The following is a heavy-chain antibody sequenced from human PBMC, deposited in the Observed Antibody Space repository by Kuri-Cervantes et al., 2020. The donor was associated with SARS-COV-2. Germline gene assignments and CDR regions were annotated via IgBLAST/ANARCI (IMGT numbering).Heavy chain of an antibody. CDR1: GFSLSTSGMC. CDR3: ARIIREWLSLYYYYMDV. V-gene: IGHV2-70*11. J-gene: IGHJ6*03. Sequence: SGPTLVKPTQTLTLTCTFSGFSLSTSGMCVSWIRQPPGKALEWLARIDWDDDKYYSTSLKSRLTISKDTSKSQVVLTMTNMDPVDTATYYCARIIREWLSLYYYYMDVWGKGTTVTVSS. D-gene: IGHD6-19*01. CDR2: IDWDDDK.